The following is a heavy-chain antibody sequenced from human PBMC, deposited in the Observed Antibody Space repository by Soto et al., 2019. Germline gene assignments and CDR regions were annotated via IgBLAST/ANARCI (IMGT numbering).Heavy chain of an antibody. Sequence: GGSLRLSCAASGFTFSSYWMHWVRQAPGKGLVWVSRINSDGSSTSYADSVKGRSTISRDNAKNTLYLQMNSLRAEDSSVYYCARDDFYCGSDFWGQGTLVTVSS. V-gene: IGHV3-74*01. CDR2: INSDGSST. D-gene: IGHD2-21*02. J-gene: IGHJ4*02. CDR1: GFTFSSYW. CDR3: ARDDFYCGSDF.